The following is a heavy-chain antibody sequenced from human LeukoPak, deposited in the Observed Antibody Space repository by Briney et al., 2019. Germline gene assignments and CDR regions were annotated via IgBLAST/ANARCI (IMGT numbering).Heavy chain of an antibody. CDR3: ARVWGIAAAGTSHYFDY. V-gene: IGHV1-2*02. CDR1: GYTFTGYY. CDR2: INPNSGGT. D-gene: IGHD6-13*01. Sequence: ASVKVSCKASGYTFTGYYMHWVRQAPGQGLEWMGWINPNSGGTNYAQKFQGRVTMTRDTSISTAYMELSRLRSDDTAVYYCARVWGIAAAGTSHYFDYWGQGTLVTVSS. J-gene: IGHJ4*02.